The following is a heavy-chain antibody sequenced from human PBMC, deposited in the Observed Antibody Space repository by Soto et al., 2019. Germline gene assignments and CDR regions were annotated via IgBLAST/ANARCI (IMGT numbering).Heavy chain of an antibody. CDR1: GGSISSSNW. CDR3: ARGQWLVHGYYYYGMDV. V-gene: IGHV4-4*02. CDR2: IYHSGRT. D-gene: IGHD6-19*01. Sequence: QVQLQESGPGLVKPSGTLSLTCAVSGGSISSSNWWSWVRQPPGKGLEWIGEIYHSGRTNYNPSLKSRVTIAVDKSKNQFSLKLSSVTAADTAVYYCARGQWLVHGYYYYGMDVWGQGTTVTVSS. J-gene: IGHJ6*02.